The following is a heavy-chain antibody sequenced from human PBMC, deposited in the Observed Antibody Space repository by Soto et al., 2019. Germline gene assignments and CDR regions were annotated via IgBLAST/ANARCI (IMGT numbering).Heavy chain of an antibody. J-gene: IGHJ4*02. CDR1: GYSFTSYG. CDR2: ISAYNGNT. V-gene: IGHV1-18*01. Sequence: EASVKVSCKASGYSFTSYGISWVRQAPGQGLEWMGWISAYNGNTKYAQKLQGRVTMTTDTSTSTAYMELRSLRSDDTAVYYCARYATVTSFDYWGQGTLVTVSS. D-gene: IGHD4-17*01. CDR3: ARYATVTSFDY.